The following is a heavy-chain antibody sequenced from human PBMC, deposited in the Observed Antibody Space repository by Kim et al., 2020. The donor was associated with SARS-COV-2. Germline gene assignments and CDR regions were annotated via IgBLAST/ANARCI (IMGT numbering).Heavy chain of an antibody. J-gene: IGHJ4*02. D-gene: IGHD6-19*01. V-gene: IGHV3-30*18. Sequence: GGSLRLSCAAAGFNFRNYGMHCGRQAPGKGLEWVAGVAYVGKDNFNAESVKGRFTVARDNSKNTLYLQMSSLRPDDTAVYYCAKQSALVVAATVDSWGQGTLVIGSS. CDR2: VAYVGKDN. CDR1: GFNFRNYG. CDR3: AKQSALVVAATVDS.